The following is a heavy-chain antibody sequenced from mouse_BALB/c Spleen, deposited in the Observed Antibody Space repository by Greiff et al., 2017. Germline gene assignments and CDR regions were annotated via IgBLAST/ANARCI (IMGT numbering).Heavy chain of an antibody. D-gene: IGHD3-3*01. Sequence: QVQLQQPGAELVMPGASVKMSCKASGYTFTDYWMHWVKQRPGQGLEWIGAIDTSDSYTSYNQKFKGKATLTVDESSSTAYMQLSSLTSEDSAVYYCARVEDNYAMDYWGQGTSVTVSS. CDR2: IDTSDSYT. J-gene: IGHJ4*01. CDR3: ARVEDNYAMDY. CDR1: GYTFTDYW. V-gene: IGHV1-69*01.